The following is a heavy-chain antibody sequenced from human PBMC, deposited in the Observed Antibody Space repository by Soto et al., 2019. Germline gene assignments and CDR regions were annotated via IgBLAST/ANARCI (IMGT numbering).Heavy chain of an antibody. D-gene: IGHD6-13*01. CDR3: ARDEGIAAAGDDY. Sequence: EGYLRLCCAASGFTFSSHTMNRVLQAPGKGLEWVSYISSSSSYIDYAGSVKGRFTISRDNAKNSLYLQMNSLRAEDTAVYYCARDEGIAAAGDDYWGPGTLLTAAS. CDR2: ISSSSSYI. V-gene: IGHV3-21*01. CDR1: GFTFSSHT. J-gene: IGHJ4*02.